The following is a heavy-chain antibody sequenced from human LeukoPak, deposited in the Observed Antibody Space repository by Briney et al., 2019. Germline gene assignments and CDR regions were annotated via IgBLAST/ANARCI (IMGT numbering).Heavy chain of an antibody. V-gene: IGHV4-59*06. CDR1: GGSISSYY. CDR3: ARDYSGGTVDY. D-gene: IGHD2-21*01. Sequence: PSETLSLTCTVSGGSISSYYWSWIRQPPGKGLEWIGYIYYSGSTYYNPSLKSRVTISVDTSKNQFSLKLSSVTAADTAVYYCARDYSGGTVDYWGQGTLVTVSS. J-gene: IGHJ4*02. CDR2: IYYSGST.